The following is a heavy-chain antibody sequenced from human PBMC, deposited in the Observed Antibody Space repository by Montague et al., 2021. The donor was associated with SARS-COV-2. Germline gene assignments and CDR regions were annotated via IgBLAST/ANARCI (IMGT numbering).Heavy chain of an antibody. V-gene: IGHV4-59*01. CDR2: IYYSGST. CDR3: ARERVDSSSWYNSYFDY. J-gene: IGHJ4*02. Sequence: SETLSLTCAVYGGSFSGNYWSWIRQPPGKGLEWIGYIYYSGSTNYNPSLKSRVTISVDTSKNQFSLKLSSVTAADTAVYYCARERVDSSSWYNSYFDYWGQGTLVTVSS. D-gene: IGHD6-13*01. CDR1: GGSFSGNY.